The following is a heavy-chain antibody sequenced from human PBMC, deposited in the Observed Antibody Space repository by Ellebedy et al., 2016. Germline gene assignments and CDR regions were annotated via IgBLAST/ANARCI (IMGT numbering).Heavy chain of an antibody. CDR2: INHSGST. Sequence: SETLSLXXAVYGGSFSGYYWSWIRQPPGKGLEWIGEINHSGSTNYNPSLKSRVTISVDTSKNQFSLKLSSVTAADTAVYYCARAQRDGFWSGYYRGYFDYWGQGTLVTVSS. J-gene: IGHJ4*02. CDR3: ARAQRDGFWSGYYRGYFDY. D-gene: IGHD3-3*01. CDR1: GGSFSGYY. V-gene: IGHV4-34*01.